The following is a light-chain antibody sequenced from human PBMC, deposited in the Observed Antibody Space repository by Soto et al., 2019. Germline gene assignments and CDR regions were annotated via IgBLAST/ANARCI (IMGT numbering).Light chain of an antibody. CDR1: QNVNNF. V-gene: IGKV3-11*01. Sequence: VLTQYPATLAVYPGERATVCCRASQNVNNFLAWYQQKPGQAPRLLIYDASNRATGIPARFSGSRSGTAFSLSISSLESEDFAIYYCQQRSNWPTFGQGTRLEIK. CDR3: QQRSNWPT. CDR2: DAS. J-gene: IGKJ5*01.